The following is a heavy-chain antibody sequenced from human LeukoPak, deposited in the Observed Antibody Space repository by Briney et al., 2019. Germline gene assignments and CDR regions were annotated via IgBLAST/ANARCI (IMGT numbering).Heavy chain of an antibody. J-gene: IGHJ4*02. Sequence: SETLSLTCTVSGGSISSYYWSWIRQPPGKGLEWIGYIYYSGSTNYNPSLKSRVTISVDASKNQFSLKLSSVTAADTAVYYCARREILWFGELSAFDHWGQGTLVTVSS. CDR2: IYYSGST. CDR3: ARREILWFGELSAFDH. V-gene: IGHV4-59*12. CDR1: GGSISSYY. D-gene: IGHD3-10*01.